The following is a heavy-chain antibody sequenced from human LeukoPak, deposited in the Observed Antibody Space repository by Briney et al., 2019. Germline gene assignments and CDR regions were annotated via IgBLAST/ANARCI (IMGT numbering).Heavy chain of an antibody. CDR2: IYHSRST. Sequence: SETLSLTFAVYGGSLSGYYWGWIRQPPGKGLEWIGSIYHSRSTYYNPSLKSRVTISVDTSKNQFSLKLSSVTAADTAVYYCARGVGATSDAFDIWGQGTMVTVSS. CDR3: ARGVGATSDAFDI. CDR1: GGSLSGYY. J-gene: IGHJ3*02. D-gene: IGHD1-26*01. V-gene: IGHV4-38-2*01.